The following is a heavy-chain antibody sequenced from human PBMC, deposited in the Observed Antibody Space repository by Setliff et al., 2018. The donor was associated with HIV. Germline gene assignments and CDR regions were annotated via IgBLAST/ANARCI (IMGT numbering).Heavy chain of an antibody. D-gene: IGHD2-15*01. J-gene: IGHJ4*02. CDR1: EFAFSDYY. V-gene: IGHV3-11*04. Sequence: AGSLRLSCVASEFAFSDYYMSWIRQAPGKGLEWISYISSSGGIIYYADSVKGRFTISRDNAKNSLYLQMNSLRVEDTAVYYCARVSRDIVVVIAAGYFDFWGPGTLVTVSS. CDR2: ISSSGGII. CDR3: ARVSRDIVVVIAAGYFDF.